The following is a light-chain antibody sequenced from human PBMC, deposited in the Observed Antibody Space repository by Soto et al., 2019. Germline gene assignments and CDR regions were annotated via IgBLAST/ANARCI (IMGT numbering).Light chain of an antibody. Sequence: EVVMTQSPLSLPVTLGQSASISCRSSQGLAYSDGNTYLSWFQQRPGQSPRRLIYNVSNRASGVPDRFSGSGSGTDFTLEISRVEAEDVGVYYCMQVTYWPYTFGQGTKLEIK. CDR3: MQVTYWPYT. CDR2: NVS. CDR1: QGLAYSDGNTY. J-gene: IGKJ2*01. V-gene: IGKV2-30*01.